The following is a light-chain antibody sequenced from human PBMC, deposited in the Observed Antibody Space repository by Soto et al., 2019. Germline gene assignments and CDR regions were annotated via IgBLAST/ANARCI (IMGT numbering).Light chain of an antibody. Sequence: QSVLTQPPSVSGAPGQRVTISCTGSSSNIGAGYDEHWYQQLPGTAPKLLIYGNSNRPSGVPDRFSGSKSGTSASLASTGLQAEDEADYYCQSYDSSLSAHVXFGGGTKLTVL. V-gene: IGLV1-40*01. CDR3: QSYDSSLSAHVX. CDR2: GNS. J-gene: IGLJ2*01. CDR1: SSNIGAGYD.